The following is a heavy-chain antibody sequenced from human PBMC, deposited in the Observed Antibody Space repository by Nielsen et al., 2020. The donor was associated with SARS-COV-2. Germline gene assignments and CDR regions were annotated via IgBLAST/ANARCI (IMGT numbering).Heavy chain of an antibody. CDR2: INWNGGST. Sequence: GGSLRLSCAVSGGSISSSNWWSWVRQPPGKGLEWVSGINWNGGSTGYADSVKGRFTISRDNAKNSLYLQMNSLRAEDTALYHCARDLGDYGDYAGPDYWGQGTLVTVSS. J-gene: IGHJ4*02. CDR1: GGSISSSNW. CDR3: ARDLGDYGDYAGPDY. D-gene: IGHD4-17*01. V-gene: IGHV3-20*01.